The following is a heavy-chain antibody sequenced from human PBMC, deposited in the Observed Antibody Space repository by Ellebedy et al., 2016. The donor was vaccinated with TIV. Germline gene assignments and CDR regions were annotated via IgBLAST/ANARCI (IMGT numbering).Heavy chain of an antibody. V-gene: IGHV1-46*01. CDR1: GLTFTNYY. Sequence: ASVKVSCKPSGLTFTNYYMQWVRQAPGQGLEWMGMINLSGGTPTYAQKFQGRVTVTRETSTSTVYMELSSLRSEDTAVYYCAKIGHYYYTSDYRDDVFDVWGQGTMVSVSS. J-gene: IGHJ3*01. D-gene: IGHD3-22*01. CDR3: AKIGHYYYTSDYRDDVFDV. CDR2: INLSGGTP.